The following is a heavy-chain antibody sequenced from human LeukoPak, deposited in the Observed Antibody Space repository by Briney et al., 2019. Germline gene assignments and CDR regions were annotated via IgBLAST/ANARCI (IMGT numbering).Heavy chain of an antibody. CDR3: ARHQDDSSGYYYTASFDY. CDR2: IYYSGST. V-gene: IGHV4-39*01. J-gene: IGHJ4*02. D-gene: IGHD3-22*01. Sequence: SETLSLTCTVSGGSISSGSYYWGWIRQPPGKGLEWIGSIYYSGSTYYNPSLKSRVTISVDTSKNQFSLKLSSVTAADTAVYYCARHQDDSSGYYYTASFDYWGQGTLVTVSS. CDR1: GGSISSGSYY.